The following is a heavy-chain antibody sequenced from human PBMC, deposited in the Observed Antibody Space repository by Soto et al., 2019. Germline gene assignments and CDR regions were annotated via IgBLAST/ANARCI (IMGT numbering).Heavy chain of an antibody. Sequence: QVQLVESGGGVVQPGRSLRLSCAASGFTFSSYAMHWVRQAPGKGLEWVAVISYDGSNKYYADSVKGRFTISRDNSKNTLYLQMNSLRAEDTAVYYCAREVATIWSLVSSAGWFDPWGQGTLVTVSS. CDR3: AREVATIWSLVSSAGWFDP. V-gene: IGHV3-30-3*01. CDR2: ISYDGSNK. D-gene: IGHD5-12*01. J-gene: IGHJ5*02. CDR1: GFTFSSYA.